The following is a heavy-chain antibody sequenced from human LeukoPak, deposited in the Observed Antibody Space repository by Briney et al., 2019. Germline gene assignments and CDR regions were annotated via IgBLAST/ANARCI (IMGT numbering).Heavy chain of an antibody. Sequence: SETLSLTCTVPGGSISSYYWSWIRQPPGKGLEWIGYIDYSGSTKYNPSLKSRVSISVDTSKNQFSLKMSSVTAADTALYYCVREGSSSRFVDYWGQGTLVTVSS. CDR2: IDYSGST. CDR3: VREGSSSRFVDY. J-gene: IGHJ4*02. D-gene: IGHD3-10*01. V-gene: IGHV4-59*01. CDR1: GGSISSYY.